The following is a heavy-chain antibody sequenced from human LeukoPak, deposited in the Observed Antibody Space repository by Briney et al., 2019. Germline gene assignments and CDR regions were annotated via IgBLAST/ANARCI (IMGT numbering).Heavy chain of an antibody. CDR2: INSDGSTT. CDR3: ARDLSTSGTYHTRFDY. J-gene: IGHJ4*02. V-gene: IGHV3-74*01. CDR1: GFTFSSYW. D-gene: IGHD3-10*01. Sequence: GRSLRLSCAASGFTFSSYWMHWVRQAPGNGMVWVSHINSDGSTTRYADSAKGRFTISRDNAKNTLYLQMNSLRAEDTAVYYCARDLSTSGTYHTRFDYWGQGTLVTVSS.